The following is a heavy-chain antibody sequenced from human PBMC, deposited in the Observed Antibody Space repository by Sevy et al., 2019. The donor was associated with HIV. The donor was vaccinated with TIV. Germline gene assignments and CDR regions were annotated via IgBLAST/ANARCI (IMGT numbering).Heavy chain of an antibody. CDR2: VYYTGGT. CDR1: GGSINSDH. CDR3: ARRNDFDI. V-gene: IGHV4-59*08. J-gene: IGHJ3*02. Sequence: SETLSLTCTVSGGSINSDHWNWIRQPPGKGLEWFGYVYYTGGTNYNPSLKNRVTISVDRTKNQFSLNLTSVTAADTAVYYCARRNDFDIWGQGTMVTVSS.